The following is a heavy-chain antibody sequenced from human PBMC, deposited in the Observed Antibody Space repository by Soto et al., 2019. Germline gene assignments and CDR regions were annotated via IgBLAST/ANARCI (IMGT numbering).Heavy chain of an antibody. V-gene: IGHV4-34*01. CDR2: ISHSGNT. CDR3: AGRRWSSGGGYQRYFDY. D-gene: IGHD2-15*01. J-gene: IGHJ4*02. CDR1: GGSFSGYY. Sequence: QVQLQQWGAGLLKPSETLSLNCAVYGGSFSGYYWSWIRQPPGKGLEWIGEISHSGNTNYNPSLKSRVTMSVETSKNQLSLKMSSVTAADTAVYYCAGRRWSSGGGYQRYFDYWGQGTLVIVSS.